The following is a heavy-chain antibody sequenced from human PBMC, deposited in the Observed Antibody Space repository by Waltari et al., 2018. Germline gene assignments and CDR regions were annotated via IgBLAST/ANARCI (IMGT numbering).Heavy chain of an antibody. CDR1: GFTLSSFW. CDR3: QRGDY. CDR2: INQDGSGT. V-gene: IGHV3-7*04. J-gene: IGHJ4*02. Sequence: EVQLVESGGGLVQPGGSLRLSCAASGFTLSSFWMGWARQAPGKXXEWVANINQDGSGTYYVDSVKGRFTISRDNAKNSVFLQMNSLRAEDTAVYYCQRGDYWGQGTLVTVSS.